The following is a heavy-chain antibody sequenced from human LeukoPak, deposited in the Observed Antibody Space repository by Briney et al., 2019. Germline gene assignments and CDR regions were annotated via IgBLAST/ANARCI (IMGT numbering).Heavy chain of an antibody. V-gene: IGHV1-2*02. CDR1: GYTFTGYH. CDR3: ARRGCSTSCYAPDY. J-gene: IGHJ4*02. Sequence: GASVKVSCKASGYTFTGYHIHWVRQAPGQGIEWMGWINPNSGGTNYAQKFQGRVTMTRDTSISTAYMELSSLRSDDTAVYYCARRGCSTSCYAPDYWGQGILVTVSS. CDR2: INPNSGGT. D-gene: IGHD2-2*01.